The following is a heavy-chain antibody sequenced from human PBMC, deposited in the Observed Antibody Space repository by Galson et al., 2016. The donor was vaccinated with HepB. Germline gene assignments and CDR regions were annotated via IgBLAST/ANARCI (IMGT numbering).Heavy chain of an antibody. V-gene: IGHV3-33*01. J-gene: IGHJ5*02. CDR1: GFTFSNYG. D-gene: IGHD6-13*01. CDR2: IWYDGSKK. Sequence: SLRLSCAASGFTFSNYGMHWVRQAPGKGLEWVSVIWYDGSKKYYADSVNGRFTISRHNYKNTLYPQMNTLRGEDTAVYYCARADIGTSGTFPKVDRGGQRTLVTVSS. CDR3: ARADIGTSGTFPKVDR.